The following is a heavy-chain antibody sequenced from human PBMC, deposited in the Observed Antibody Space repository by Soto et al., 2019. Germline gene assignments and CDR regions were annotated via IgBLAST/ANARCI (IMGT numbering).Heavy chain of an antibody. Sequence: QVQLQQWGAGPLRPLETLSLTCGVSGGSFSGYYWAWIRQSPGKGLEWIGEINDRGSINYNPSLKRRVSISVDPSKNPYSLILSSVTAADTAVYYCARESHDILTGPPWVWYFDLWGRGNLVTVSS. CDR1: GGSFSGYY. J-gene: IGHJ2*01. CDR2: INDRGSI. V-gene: IGHV4-34*01. CDR3: ARESHDILTGPPWVWYFDL. D-gene: IGHD3-9*01.